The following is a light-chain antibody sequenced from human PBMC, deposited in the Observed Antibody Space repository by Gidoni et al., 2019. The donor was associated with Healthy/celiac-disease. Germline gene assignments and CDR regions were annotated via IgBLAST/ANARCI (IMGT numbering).Light chain of an antibody. Sequence: QSVLTQPPSASGTPGQRVTISCSGSSSNIGSNTVNWYQQLPGTAPKLLIYSNNPRPSGVPDRFSGSKSGTSASLAISGLQSEDEADYYCAAWDDSLNGRLFGGGTKLTVL. V-gene: IGLV1-44*01. J-gene: IGLJ3*02. CDR3: AAWDDSLNGRL. CDR2: SNN. CDR1: SSNIGSNT.